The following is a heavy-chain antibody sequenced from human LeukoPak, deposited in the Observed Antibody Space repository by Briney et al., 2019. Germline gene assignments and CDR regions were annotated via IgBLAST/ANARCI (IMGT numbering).Heavy chain of an antibody. Sequence: PGGSLRLSCAASGFTFSSYAMHWVRQAPGKGLEWVSSISSSSSYIYYADSVKGRFTISRDNAKNSLYLQMNSLRAEDTAVYYCARVGSGWYPPTSDDYWGQGTLVTVSS. V-gene: IGHV3-21*01. J-gene: IGHJ4*02. CDR2: ISSSSSYI. D-gene: IGHD6-19*01. CDR1: GFTFSSYA. CDR3: ARVGSGWYPPTSDDY.